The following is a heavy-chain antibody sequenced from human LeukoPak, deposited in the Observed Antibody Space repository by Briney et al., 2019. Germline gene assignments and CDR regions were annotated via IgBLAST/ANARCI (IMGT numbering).Heavy chain of an antibody. D-gene: IGHD3-10*01. Sequence: SETLSLTCTVSGGSISSYYWSWIRQPPGKGLEWIGYIYYSGSTNYNPSLKSRVTISVDTSKNQFSLKLSSVTAADTAVYYCARRIRVRGVSYYYYYGMDVWGQGTTVAVSS. CDR1: GGSISSYY. V-gene: IGHV4-59*01. J-gene: IGHJ6*02. CDR3: ARRIRVRGVSYYYYYGMDV. CDR2: IYYSGST.